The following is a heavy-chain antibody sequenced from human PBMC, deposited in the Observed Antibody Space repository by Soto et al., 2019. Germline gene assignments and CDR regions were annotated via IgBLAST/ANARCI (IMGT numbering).Heavy chain of an antibody. CDR1: GGSISSYY. CDR3: ARVHDSSGYPPYYYYGMDV. Sequence: SETLSLTCTVSGGSISSYYWSWIRQPPGKGLEWIGYIYYSGSTNYNTSLKSRVTISVDTSKNQFSLKLSSVTAADTAVYYCARVHDSSGYPPYYYYGMDVWAQGTTVTVSS. CDR2: IYYSGST. V-gene: IGHV4-59*01. J-gene: IGHJ6*01. D-gene: IGHD3-22*01.